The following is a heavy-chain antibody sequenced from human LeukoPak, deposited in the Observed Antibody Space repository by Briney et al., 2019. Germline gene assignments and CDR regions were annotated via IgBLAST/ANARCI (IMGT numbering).Heavy chain of an antibody. D-gene: IGHD6-6*01. CDR3: AAEVSSSHAFDI. J-gene: IGHJ3*02. CDR2: IIPIFGTA. CDR1: GGTFSSYT. Sequence: SVKVSCKASGGTFSSYTISWVRQAPGQGLEWMGGIIPIFGTANYAQKFQGRVTITADESTSTAYMELSSLRSEDTAVYYCAAEVSSSHAFDIWGQGTMVTVSS. V-gene: IGHV1-69*13.